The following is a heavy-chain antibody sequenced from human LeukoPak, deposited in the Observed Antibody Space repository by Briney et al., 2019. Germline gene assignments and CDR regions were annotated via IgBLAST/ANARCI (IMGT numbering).Heavy chain of an antibody. CDR2: IYYSGST. D-gene: IGHD3-9*01. CDR1: GFTFSSYA. V-gene: IGHV4-39*01. CDR3: ARHPVLRYLGT. J-gene: IGHJ4*02. Sequence: PGGSLRLSCAASGFTFSSYAMSWVRQAPGKGLEWIGSIYYSGSTYYNPSLKSRVTISVDTSKNQFSLKLISVTAADTAVYYCARHPVLRYLGTWGQGTLVTVSS.